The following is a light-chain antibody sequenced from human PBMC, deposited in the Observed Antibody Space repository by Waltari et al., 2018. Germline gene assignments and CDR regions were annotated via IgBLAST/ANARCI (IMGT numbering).Light chain of an antibody. CDR1: SPNIGNNY. Sequence: QSVLTQPPSVSAAPGPKVTISCSGSSPNIGNNYVSWYQHLPGTAPKLIIYETNDRPSGIPDRFSGSKSGTSATLGITELQTGDEADYYCGTWDTSLSAWVFGGGTKLTVL. J-gene: IGLJ3*02. CDR3: GTWDTSLSAWV. CDR2: ETN. V-gene: IGLV1-51*02.